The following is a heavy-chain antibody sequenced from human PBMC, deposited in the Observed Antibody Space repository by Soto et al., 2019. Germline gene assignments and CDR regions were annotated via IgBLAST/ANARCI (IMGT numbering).Heavy chain of an antibody. J-gene: IGHJ4*02. CDR2: VSRDGSRE. Sequence: QVQLVESGGGVVQPGTSLRLSCAASGFTFSSYGMNWIRQAPGKGLEWVAVVSRDGSREYYADSVKGRFTISRDNAKNSLYLQMSSLRAEDTAVYYCASDGVDSSSWYFNYWGQGTLVTVSS. V-gene: IGHV3-30*03. D-gene: IGHD6-13*01. CDR1: GFTFSSYG. CDR3: ASDGVDSSSWYFNY.